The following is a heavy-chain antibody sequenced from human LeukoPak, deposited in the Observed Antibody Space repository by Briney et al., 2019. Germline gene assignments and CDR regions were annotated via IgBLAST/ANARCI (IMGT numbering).Heavy chain of an antibody. CDR3: ARGGPQGGGGSYPTSFDY. D-gene: IGHD1-26*01. Sequence: GGSLRLSCAASGFTFSSYGMHWVRQAPGKGLEWVAVISYDESNKNYADSVKGRFTISRDNSNNTLYLQVNSLRAEDTAVYYCARGGPQGGGGSYPTSFDYWGQGTLVTVSS. CDR1: GFTFSSYG. V-gene: IGHV3-30*03. J-gene: IGHJ4*02. CDR2: ISYDESNK.